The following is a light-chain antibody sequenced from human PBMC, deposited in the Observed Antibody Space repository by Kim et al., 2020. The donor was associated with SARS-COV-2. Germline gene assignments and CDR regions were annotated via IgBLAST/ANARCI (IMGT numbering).Light chain of an antibody. J-gene: IGKJ2*01. CDR3: QQYNSYPYT. CDR2: KAS. Sequence: ESVGDRVTITCRASQSISTWLAWYQQKPGKAPKLLMYKASSLQSGVPSRFSGSGSGAEFTLTISSLQPDDFATYYCQQYNSYPYTFGQGTKLEI. CDR1: QSISTW. V-gene: IGKV1-5*03.